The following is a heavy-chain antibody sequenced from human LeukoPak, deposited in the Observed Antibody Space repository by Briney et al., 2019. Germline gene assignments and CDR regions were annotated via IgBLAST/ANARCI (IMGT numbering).Heavy chain of an antibody. CDR2: ISGSGGST. J-gene: IGHJ6*02. V-gene: IGHV3-23*01. Sequence: GGSLRLSCAASGFPFSSYGMNWVRQAPGKGVEGVSAISGSGGSTYYADSVKRRFTIYRDNSKNTLYLQMNSLRAEDTAVYYCAKRSYRPSYYYYYGMDVWGQGTTVTVSS. CDR1: GFPFSSYG. D-gene: IGHD3-16*02. CDR3: AKRSYRPSYYYYYGMDV.